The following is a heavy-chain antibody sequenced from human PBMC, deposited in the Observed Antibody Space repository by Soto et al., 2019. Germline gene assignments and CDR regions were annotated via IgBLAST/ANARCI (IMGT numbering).Heavy chain of an antibody. CDR3: AGGRGWESEF. J-gene: IGHJ4*02. CDR2: IGKDGSEK. D-gene: IGHD6-19*01. CDR1: GLTLGDYW. Sequence: EVQLVESGGGLVQPGGSLRLSCAGSGLTLGDYWINWVRQAPGKGPEWVANIGKDGSEKNYVDSVKGLFTISRDNAKNSLYLQMNSLKVEDTAVYVCAGGRGWESEFWGPGSHVTVSS. V-gene: IGHV3-7*05.